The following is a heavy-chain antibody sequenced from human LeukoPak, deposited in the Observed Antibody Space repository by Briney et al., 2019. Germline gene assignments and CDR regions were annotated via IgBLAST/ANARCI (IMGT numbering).Heavy chain of an antibody. CDR1: GFAFTNYD. J-gene: IGHJ4*02. Sequence: GGSLRLSCAASGFAFTNYDMNWVRQAPGKGLEWVSAISGRGGSTYHADSVKGRFTITRDNFKNALYLQMNSLRAEDTAVYYCAKDATVTTYYFDFWGQGTLVTVSS. V-gene: IGHV3-23*01. CDR3: AKDATVTTYYFDF. D-gene: IGHD4-17*01. CDR2: ISGRGGST.